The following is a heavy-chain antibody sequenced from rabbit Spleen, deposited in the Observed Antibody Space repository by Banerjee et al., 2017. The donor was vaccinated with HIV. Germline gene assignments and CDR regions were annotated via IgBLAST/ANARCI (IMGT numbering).Heavy chain of an antibody. D-gene: IGHD2-1*01. CDR1: GVSFSGSSY. J-gene: IGHJ4*01. CDR2: IYSVIDYT. CDR3: ATYLDYDGDFNL. Sequence: QSLEESGGDLVKPGASLTLTCTASGVSFSGSSYICWVRQAPGKGLELIGSIYSVIDYTYYASWVKGRFTISKTSSTTVTLQMTSLTAADTSTYFCATYLDYDGDFNLWGQGTLVTVS. V-gene: IGHV1S40*01.